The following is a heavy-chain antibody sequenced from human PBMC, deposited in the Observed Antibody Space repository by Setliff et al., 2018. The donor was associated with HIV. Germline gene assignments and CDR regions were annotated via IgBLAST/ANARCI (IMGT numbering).Heavy chain of an antibody. CDR3: ARGGPTVAYGVDV. CDR2: IYPSGSIHPSGAI. Sequence: SETLSLTCAVSRSYISGSHYWAWIRQPPGKGLEWIGNIYPSGSIHPSGAINYNPSLKGRVTISLDTSNNQFSLKVNSVTAADTAIYYCARGGPTVAYGVDVWGQGTTVTVSS. CDR1: RSYISGSHY. V-gene: IGHV4-38-2*01. D-gene: IGHD4-17*01. J-gene: IGHJ6*02.